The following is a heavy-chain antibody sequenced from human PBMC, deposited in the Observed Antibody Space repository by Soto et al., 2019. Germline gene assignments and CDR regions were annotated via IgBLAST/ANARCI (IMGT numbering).Heavy chain of an antibody. CDR2: ISGSGGST. J-gene: IGHJ4*02. CDR1: GFTFSSYA. Sequence: GGSLRLSCAASGFTFSSYAMSWVRQAPGKGLEWVSAISGSGGSTYYADSVKGRFTISRDNSKNTLYLQMNSLRAEDTAVYYCARATYYYDSSGYYWFQYYFDYWGQGTLVTVSS. D-gene: IGHD3-22*01. V-gene: IGHV3-23*01. CDR3: ARATYYYDSSGYYWFQYYFDY.